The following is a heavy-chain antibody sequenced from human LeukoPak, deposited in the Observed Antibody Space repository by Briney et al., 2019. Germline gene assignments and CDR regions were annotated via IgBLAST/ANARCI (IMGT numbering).Heavy chain of an antibody. J-gene: IGHJ4*02. Sequence: TGGSLRLSCAASGFTFSSYGMHWVRQAPDKGLEWVAFIRYDGSNKYYADSVKGRFTISRDNSKNTLYLQMNSLRAEDTAVYYCARGDSSGYYYEGVSGFVYWGQGTLVTVSS. CDR1: GFTFSSYG. D-gene: IGHD3-22*01. CDR3: ARGDSSGYYYEGVSGFVY. V-gene: IGHV3-30*02. CDR2: IRYDGSNK.